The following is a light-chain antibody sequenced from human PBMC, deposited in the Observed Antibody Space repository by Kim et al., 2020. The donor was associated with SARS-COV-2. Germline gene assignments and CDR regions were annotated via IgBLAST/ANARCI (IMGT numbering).Light chain of an antibody. J-gene: IGLJ2*01. CDR1: SLRSYY. CDR2: NKD. Sequence: SSELPQDPAVSVALGQTVRITCQGDSLRSYYATWYQQKPGQAPILVIYNKDNRPSGVPDRFSGSSSGNTASLTITGAQAEDEADYYCNSRDSNDNVLFGGGTSLTVL. V-gene: IGLV3-19*01. CDR3: NSRDSNDNVL.